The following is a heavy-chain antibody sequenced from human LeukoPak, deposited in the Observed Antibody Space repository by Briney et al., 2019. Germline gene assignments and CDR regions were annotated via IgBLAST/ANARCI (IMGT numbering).Heavy chain of an antibody. CDR2: INHSGST. J-gene: IGHJ4*02. D-gene: IGHD1-20*01. CDR1: GGSFSGYY. V-gene: IGHV4-34*01. CDR3: ARGRILGIFDY. Sequence: SETLSLTCAVYGGSFSGYYWSWIRQSPGKGLEWIGEINHSGSTNYNPSLKSRVTISVDTSKNQFSLKLSSVTAADTAVYYCARGRILGIFDYWGQGTLVTVSS.